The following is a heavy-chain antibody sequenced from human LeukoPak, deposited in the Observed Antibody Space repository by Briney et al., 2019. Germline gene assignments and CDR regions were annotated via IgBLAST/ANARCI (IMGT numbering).Heavy chain of an antibody. CDR2: INPNSGGT. Sequence: GASVKVSCKASGYTFTGYYMHWMRQAPGQGLEWMGWINPNSGGTNYAQKFQGRVTMTRDTSISTAYMELSRLRSDDTAVYYCARDKYVAAPSGLDYWGQGTLVTVSS. CDR1: GYTFTGYY. V-gene: IGHV1-2*02. CDR3: ARDKYVAAPSGLDY. J-gene: IGHJ4*02. D-gene: IGHD6-6*01.